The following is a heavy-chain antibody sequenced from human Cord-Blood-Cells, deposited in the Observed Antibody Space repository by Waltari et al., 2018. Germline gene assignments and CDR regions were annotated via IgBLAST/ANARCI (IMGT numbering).Heavy chain of an antibody. J-gene: IGHJ4*02. CDR3: AKDRDGYNYFDY. D-gene: IGHD5-12*01. V-gene: IGHV1-3*01. CDR2: INAGNGNT. CDR1: GYTFPSYA. Sequence: QVQLVQSGAEVKKPGASVKVSCKAYGYTFPSYAMHWVRQAPGQRLEWMGWINAGNGNTKYSQKFQGRVTITRDTSASTAYMELSSLRSEDTAVYYCAKDRDGYNYFDYWGQGTLVTVSS.